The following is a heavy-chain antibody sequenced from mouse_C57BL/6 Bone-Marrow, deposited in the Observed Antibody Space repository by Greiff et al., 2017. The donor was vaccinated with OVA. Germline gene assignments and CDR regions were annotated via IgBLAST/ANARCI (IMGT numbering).Heavy chain of an antibody. CDR3: ARETWYSLYAMDY. D-gene: IGHD2-12*01. CDR2: ISSGSSTI. J-gene: IGHJ4*01. V-gene: IGHV5-17*01. CDR1: GFTFSDYG. Sequence: DVHLVESGGGLVKPGGSLKLSCAASGFTFSDYGMHWVRQAPEKGLEWVAYISSGSSTIYYADTVKGRFTISRDNAKNTLFLQMTSLRSEDTAMYYCARETWYSLYAMDYWGQGTSVTVSS.